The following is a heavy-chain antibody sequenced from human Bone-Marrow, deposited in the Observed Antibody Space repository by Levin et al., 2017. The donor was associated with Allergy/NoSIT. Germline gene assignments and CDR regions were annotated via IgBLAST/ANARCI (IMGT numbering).Heavy chain of an antibody. J-gene: IGHJ4*02. Sequence: GGSLRLSCEVSGFTFSDYYMDWVRQAPGKGLEWVGRSKNRANGYTTEYAASVKGRFFVSRDESNSSMYLQMNNLQAEDTALYFCARSNGDYRGFDHWGQGSLVTVSS. CDR1: GFTFSDYY. CDR3: ARSNGDYRGFDH. V-gene: IGHV3-72*01. D-gene: IGHD4-17*01. CDR2: SKNRANGYTT.